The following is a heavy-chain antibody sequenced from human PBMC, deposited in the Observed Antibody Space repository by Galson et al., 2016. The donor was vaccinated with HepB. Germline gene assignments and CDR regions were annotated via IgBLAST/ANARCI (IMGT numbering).Heavy chain of an antibody. CDR2: INAANGDT. D-gene: IGHD5-12*01. Sequence: SVKISCKASGYTFTTYAMYWVRQAPGQRLEWMGWINAANGDTKYSQKLQGRGTITWDTSANTAYMELSSLRSEDTAVYYCARGHIVATVDYYYYGLDVWGQGTTVTVSS. CDR1: GYTFTTYA. V-gene: IGHV1-3*01. CDR3: ARGHIVATVDYYYYGLDV. J-gene: IGHJ6*02.